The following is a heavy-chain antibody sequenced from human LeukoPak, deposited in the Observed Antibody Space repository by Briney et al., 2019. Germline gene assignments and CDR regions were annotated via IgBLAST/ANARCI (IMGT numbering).Heavy chain of an antibody. Sequence: GGSLRLSCAASGFTFSSYVMSWVRQAPGKGLEWVAAISGSGGSTYYVDSVKGRFTISRNNSKNTLYLQMNSLRAEDTAVYYCAKAGRITMIVVVMYAFDIWGQGTMVTVSS. CDR2: ISGSGGST. J-gene: IGHJ3*02. V-gene: IGHV3-23*01. CDR3: AKAGRITMIVVVMYAFDI. D-gene: IGHD3-22*01. CDR1: GFTFSSYV.